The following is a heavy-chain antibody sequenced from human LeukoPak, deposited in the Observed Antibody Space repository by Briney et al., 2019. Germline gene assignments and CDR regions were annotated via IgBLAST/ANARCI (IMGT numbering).Heavy chain of an antibody. V-gene: IGHV4-34*01. Sequence: KPSETLSLTCAVYGGSFSGYYWSWIRQPPGKGLEWIGEINHSGSNNYNPSLKSRVTISVDTSKNQFSLKLSSVTAADTAVYYCATRYYYYYMDVWGKGTTVTVSS. CDR1: GGSFSGYY. J-gene: IGHJ6*03. CDR2: INHSGSN. CDR3: ATRYYYYYMDV.